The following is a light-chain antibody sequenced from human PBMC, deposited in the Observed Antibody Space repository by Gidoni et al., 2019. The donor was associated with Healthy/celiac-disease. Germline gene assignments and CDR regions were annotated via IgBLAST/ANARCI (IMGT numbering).Light chain of an antibody. J-gene: IGKJ1*01. Sequence: EIVLTQSPGTLSLSPGERATLSCRASQSVSSSYLAGYQQKPGQAPRLLIYGASSRATGIPDRFSGSGSGTDFTLTISRLEPEDFAVYYCQQYGSSPWTXXXXTKXEIK. V-gene: IGKV3-20*01. CDR3: QQYGSSPWT. CDR1: QSVSSSY. CDR2: GAS.